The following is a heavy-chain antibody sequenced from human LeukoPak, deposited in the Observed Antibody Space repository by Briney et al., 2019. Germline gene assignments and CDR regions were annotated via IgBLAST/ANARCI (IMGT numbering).Heavy chain of an antibody. CDR3: ARGVPSDYDILTGSYYFDY. Sequence: SVKVSCKASGGTFSSYTISWLRQAPGQGLEWMGRIIPILGIANYAQKFQGRVTITADKSTSTAYMELSSLRSEDTAVYYCARGVPSDYDILTGSYYFDYWGQGTLVTVSS. V-gene: IGHV1-69*02. CDR2: IIPILGIA. CDR1: GGTFSSYT. D-gene: IGHD3-9*01. J-gene: IGHJ4*02.